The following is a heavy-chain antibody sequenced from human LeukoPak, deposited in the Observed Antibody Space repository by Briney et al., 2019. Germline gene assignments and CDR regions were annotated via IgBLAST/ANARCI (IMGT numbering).Heavy chain of an antibody. J-gene: IGHJ4*02. CDR1: GLTVSSNY. CDR2: INHSGST. Sequence: GSLRLSCAVSGLTVSSNYITWVRQPPGKGLEWIGEINHSGSTNYNPSLKSRVTISVDTSKNQFSLKLSSVTAADTAVYYCARGRGYFLLDYWGQGTLVTVSS. CDR3: ARGRGYFLLDY. V-gene: IGHV4-34*01. D-gene: IGHD5-18*01.